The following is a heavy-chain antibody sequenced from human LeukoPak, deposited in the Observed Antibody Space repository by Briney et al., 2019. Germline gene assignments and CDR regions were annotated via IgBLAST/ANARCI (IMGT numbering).Heavy chain of an antibody. CDR1: GGSISSYY. CDR3: ARTWFGEPRVDY. V-gene: IGHV4-59*01. D-gene: IGHD3-10*01. J-gene: IGHJ4*02. Sequence: SETLSHTCTVSGGSISSYYWSWIRQPPGKGLEWIGYIYYSGSTNYNPSLKSRVTISVDTSKNQFSLKLSSVTAADTAGYYCARTWFGEPRVDYWGQGTLVTVSS. CDR2: IYYSGST.